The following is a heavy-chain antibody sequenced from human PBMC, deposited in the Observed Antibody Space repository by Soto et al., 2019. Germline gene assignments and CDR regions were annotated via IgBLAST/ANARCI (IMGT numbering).Heavy chain of an antibody. CDR2: ISAHNGNT. Sequence: QVHLVQSGAEVKKPGASVKVSCKASGYTFTSYGITWVRQAPGQGLEWMGWISAHNGNTDYAQKLQGRVIVTRDTSTSTAYMGLRSLISDATAVYSCARGRYGDYWGQGALVTVSS. J-gene: IGHJ4*02. D-gene: IGHD1-1*01. V-gene: IGHV1-18*01. CDR3: ARGRYGDY. CDR1: GYTFTSYG.